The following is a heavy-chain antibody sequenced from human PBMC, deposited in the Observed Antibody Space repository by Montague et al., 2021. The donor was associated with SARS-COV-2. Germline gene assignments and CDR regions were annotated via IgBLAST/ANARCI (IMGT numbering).Heavy chain of an antibody. CDR1: GFSLSTSGVG. D-gene: IGHD3-10*01. J-gene: IGHJ4*02. V-gene: IGHV2-5*02. CDR2: XYWDDDK. CDR3: APRAGKWFGESRKYCFDY. Sequence: PALVKPTQTLTLTCTFSGFSLSTSGVGVGWFRKPPGKALEWLALXYWDDDKHYSPSLKSRLTITKDTSNNQVVLTMTNMDPVDTATYYCAPRAGKWFGESRKYCFDYGGQGTLVTVSS.